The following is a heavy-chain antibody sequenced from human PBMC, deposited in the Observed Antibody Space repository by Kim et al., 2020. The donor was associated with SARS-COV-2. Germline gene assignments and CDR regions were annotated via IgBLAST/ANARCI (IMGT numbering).Heavy chain of an antibody. V-gene: IGHV4-59*08. CDR2: IYYSGST. Sequence: SETLSLTCTVSGGSISGYYWSWIRQPPGKGLEWIGYIYYSGSTNYNPSLKSRVTISVDTSKNQFSLNLSSVTAADTAVYYCARHLPLYYYYYGMGVWGQGTTVTVSS. CDR3: ARHLPLYYYYYGMGV. CDR1: GGSISGYY. J-gene: IGHJ6*02.